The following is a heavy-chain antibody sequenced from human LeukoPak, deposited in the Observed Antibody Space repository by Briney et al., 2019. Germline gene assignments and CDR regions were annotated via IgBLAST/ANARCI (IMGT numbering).Heavy chain of an antibody. J-gene: IGHJ5*02. V-gene: IGHV4-59*02. CDR3: ARGSRYDFWSGPWANWFDP. Sequence: SETLSLTCTVSGGSVSGSYWSWIRQPPGKGLEWIGYIYYSGSTNYNPSLKSRVTISVDTSKNQFSLKLSSVTAADTAVYYCARGSRYDFWSGPWANWFDPWGQGTLVTVSS. CDR2: IYYSGST. D-gene: IGHD3-3*01. CDR1: GGSVSGSY.